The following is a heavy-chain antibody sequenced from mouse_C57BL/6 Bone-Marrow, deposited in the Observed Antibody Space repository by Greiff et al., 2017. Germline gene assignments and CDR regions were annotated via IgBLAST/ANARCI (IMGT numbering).Heavy chain of an antibody. Sequence: QVQLQQSGAELVRPGTSVKVSCKASGYAFTNYLLEWVKQRTGPGLEWIGVINPGSGGTNYNEKFKGKATLTADKSSSPAYMQLSSLTSEDSAVYFCAREGGDYYGSSPPWFAYWGQGTLVTVSA. D-gene: IGHD1-1*01. CDR1: GYAFTNYL. V-gene: IGHV1-54*01. CDR2: INPGSGGT. CDR3: AREGGDYYGSSPPWFAY. J-gene: IGHJ3*01.